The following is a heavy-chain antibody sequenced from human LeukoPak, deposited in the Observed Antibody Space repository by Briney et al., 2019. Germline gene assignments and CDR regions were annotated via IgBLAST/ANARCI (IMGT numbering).Heavy chain of an antibody. CDR2: IYYSGST. Sequence: SETLSLTCTVSGGSISSSSYYWGWIRQSPGKGLEWIGSIYYSGSTYYNPSLKGRVTLSVDTSKNQFSLKLSSVTAADTAVYYCARDDYGGIDYWGQGTLVTVSS. CDR1: GGSISSSSYY. J-gene: IGHJ4*02. V-gene: IGHV4-39*07. D-gene: IGHD4-23*01. CDR3: ARDDYGGIDY.